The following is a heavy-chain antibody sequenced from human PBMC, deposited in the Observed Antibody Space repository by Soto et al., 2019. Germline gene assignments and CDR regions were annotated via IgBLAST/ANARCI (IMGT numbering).Heavy chain of an antibody. Sequence: QVQLQESGSGLVKPSGTLSLTCAVSGGSISSGYWWSWVRQPPGKGLEWIGEIYQSGSTNYNPSLKSRVTLSVDKSKNQFSLKLSSVTAADTAVYYCARFRTLGSGIYFFDSWGQGSLVSVSS. V-gene: IGHV4-4*02. J-gene: IGHJ4*02. CDR2: IYQSGST. CDR3: ARFRTLGSGIYFFDS. CDR1: GGSISSGYW. D-gene: IGHD1-26*01.